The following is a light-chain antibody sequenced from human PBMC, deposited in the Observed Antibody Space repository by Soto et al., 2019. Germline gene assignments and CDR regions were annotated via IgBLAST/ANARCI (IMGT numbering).Light chain of an antibody. J-gene: IGKJ1*01. CDR1: QSVSNNY. CDR3: QQYYSSPRT. Sequence: EIVLTQSPVTLSLSPGERATLSCRTSQSVSNNYLAWYQQKPGQAPRLLIYGASSRATGIPDRFSGSGSGTDFTLAINRLEPEDSAVYYCQQYYSSPRTFGRGTKVDIK. CDR2: GAS. V-gene: IGKV3-20*01.